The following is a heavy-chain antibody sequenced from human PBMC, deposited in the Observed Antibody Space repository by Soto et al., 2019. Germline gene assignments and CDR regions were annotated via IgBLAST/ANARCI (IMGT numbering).Heavy chain of an antibody. CDR3: ATLNGDYRYIAFDI. CDR1: GYTFTSYD. Sequence: ASVKVSCKASGYTFTSYDINWVRQATGQGLEWMGWMNPNSGNTGYAQKFQGRVAMTRNTSISTAYMELSSLRSEDTAVYYCATLNGDYRYIAFDIWGQGTMVTVSS. CDR2: MNPNSGNT. V-gene: IGHV1-8*01. D-gene: IGHD4-17*01. J-gene: IGHJ3*02.